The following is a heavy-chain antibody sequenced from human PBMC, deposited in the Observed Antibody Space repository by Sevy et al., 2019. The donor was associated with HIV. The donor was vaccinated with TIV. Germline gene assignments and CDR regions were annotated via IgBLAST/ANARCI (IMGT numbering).Heavy chain of an antibody. CDR2: ISHSGGAI. Sequence: GGSLRLSCAASGFIFSRYEMNWVRQAPGKGLEWVSYISHSGGAINYADSVKGRFTVSRDNAENSLYLQRDSLRAEDTAVYYCARDLPPSATTVAHFDYWGQGTLVTVSS. J-gene: IGHJ4*02. V-gene: IGHV3-48*03. CDR3: ARDLPPSATTVAHFDY. CDR1: GFIFSRYE. D-gene: IGHD4-17*01.